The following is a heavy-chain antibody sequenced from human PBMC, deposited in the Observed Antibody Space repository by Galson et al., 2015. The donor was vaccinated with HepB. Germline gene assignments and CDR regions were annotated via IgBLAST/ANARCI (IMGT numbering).Heavy chain of an antibody. CDR1: GYTFTSYY. Sequence: SVKVSCKASGYTFTSYYMHWVRQAPGQGLEWMGIINPSGGSTSYAQKFQGRVTMTRDTSTSTVYMELSSLRSEDTAVYYRARAQGDIVVVPAAIFVYWGQGTLVTVSS. J-gene: IGHJ4*02. CDR2: INPSGGST. D-gene: IGHD2-2*01. V-gene: IGHV1-46*01. CDR3: ARAQGDIVVVPAAIFVY.